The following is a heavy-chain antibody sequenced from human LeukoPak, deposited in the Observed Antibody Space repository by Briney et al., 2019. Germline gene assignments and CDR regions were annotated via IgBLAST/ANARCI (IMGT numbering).Heavy chain of an antibody. Sequence: GGSLRLSYAASGFTFSSYAMHWVRQAPGKGLGWVAVISYDGSNKYYADSVKGRFTISRDNSKNTLYLQMNSLRAEDTAVYYCARGSTVTRGYSFDIWGQGTMVTVSS. D-gene: IGHD4-17*01. CDR2: ISYDGSNK. J-gene: IGHJ3*02. CDR1: GFTFSSYA. V-gene: IGHV3-30-3*01. CDR3: ARGSTVTRGYSFDI.